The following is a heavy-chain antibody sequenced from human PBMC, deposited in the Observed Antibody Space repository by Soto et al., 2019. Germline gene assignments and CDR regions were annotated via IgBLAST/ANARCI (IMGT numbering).Heavy chain of an antibody. J-gene: IGHJ3*02. D-gene: IGHD5-12*01. CDR2: IYYSGST. CDR3: ARRKVATTRDAFDI. Sequence: PSETLSLTCTVSGGSISSYYWSWIRQPPGKGLEWIGYIYYSGSTNYNPSLKSRVTISVDTSKNQFSLKLSSVTAADTAVYYCARRKVATTRDAFDIWGQGTMVTVSS. V-gene: IGHV4-59*01. CDR1: GGSISSYY.